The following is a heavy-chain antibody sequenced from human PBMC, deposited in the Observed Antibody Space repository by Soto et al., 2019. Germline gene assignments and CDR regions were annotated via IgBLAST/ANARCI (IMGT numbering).Heavy chain of an antibody. D-gene: IGHD3-3*01. CDR2: ISGSGGST. V-gene: IGHV3-23*01. Sequence: GGSLRLSCAASGFTFSSYAMSWVRQAPGKGLEWVSAISGSGGSTYYADSVKGRFTISRDNAKNSLYLQMNSLRAEDTAVYYCARDTSGLRFLEWLPNYYYGMDVWGQGTTVTVS. J-gene: IGHJ6*02. CDR3: ARDTSGLRFLEWLPNYYYGMDV. CDR1: GFTFSSYA.